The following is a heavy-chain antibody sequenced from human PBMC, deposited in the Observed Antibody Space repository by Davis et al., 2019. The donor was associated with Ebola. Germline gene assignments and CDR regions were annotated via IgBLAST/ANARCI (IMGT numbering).Heavy chain of an antibody. CDR1: GFTFSSFW. J-gene: IGHJ4*02. D-gene: IGHD2-2*01. CDR2: INQDGSDK. Sequence: PGGSLRLSCAASGFTFSSFWMSWVRLAPGKGLEWVANINQDGSDKFYVDSVRGRFTISRDNAMNSLYLQMTSLRAEDTAVYYCARVRVQAEDYWGQGTLVTVSS. V-gene: IGHV3-7*01. CDR3: ARVRVQAEDY.